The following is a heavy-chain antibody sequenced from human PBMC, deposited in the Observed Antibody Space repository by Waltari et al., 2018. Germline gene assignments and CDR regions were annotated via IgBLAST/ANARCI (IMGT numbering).Heavy chain of an antibody. J-gene: IGHJ4*02. CDR1: GGTFGSYA. V-gene: IGHV1-69*05. CDR2: IIPIFGTA. D-gene: IGHD2-8*01. Sequence: QVQLVQSGAEVKTPGPSVKVSCKALGGTFGSYANSWVRPAPGQGVEWMGGIIPIFGTANYAQKFQGRVTITTDESTSTAYMELSSLRSEDTAVYYCASSIVLSGYFDYWGQGTLVTVSS. CDR3: ASSIVLSGYFDY.